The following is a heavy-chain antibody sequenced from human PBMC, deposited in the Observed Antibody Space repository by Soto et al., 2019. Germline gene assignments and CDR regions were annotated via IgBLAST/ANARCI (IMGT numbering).Heavy chain of an antibody. CDR2: IYYSGTT. J-gene: IGHJ6*03. CDR3: ARHVRKGYYYYMDV. V-gene: IGHV4-39*01. Sequence: SETLSLTCTVSGGSISSSSYYWGWIRQPPGKGLEWIGSIYYSGTTYYNPSLKSRVTISVDTSKNQFSLKLSSVTAADTAVYYCARHVRKGYYYYMDVWGKGTTVTVSS. CDR1: GGSISSSSYY.